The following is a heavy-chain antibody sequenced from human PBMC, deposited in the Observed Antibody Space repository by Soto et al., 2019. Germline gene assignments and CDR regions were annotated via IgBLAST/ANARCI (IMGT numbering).Heavy chain of an antibody. CDR1: GYTFTSYD. Sequence: QVQLVQSGAEVKKPGASVKVSCKASGYTFTSYDVNWVRQATGEGLEWMGWMNPSSGNTGYARKSKGRVTMTSNTSIGTAYRELNSLGSEDTAVYYCAIAGRYDSGGYYPDSWGQGTPVTVSS. D-gene: IGHD3-22*01. V-gene: IGHV1-8*01. CDR3: AIAGRYDSGGYYPDS. CDR2: MNPSSGNT. J-gene: IGHJ4*02.